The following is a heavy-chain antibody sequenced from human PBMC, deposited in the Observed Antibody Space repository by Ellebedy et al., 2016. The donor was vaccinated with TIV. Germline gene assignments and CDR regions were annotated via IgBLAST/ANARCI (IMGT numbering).Heavy chain of an antibody. Sequence: ASVKVSSXASGYDFSIYGISWVRQAPGQGLEWVGWITVSSGKTDYAQKFQDRVTMTTDTVTRTAYLELKSLKSDDTAVYYCARTDLQSDYWGQGTLVTVSS. CDR2: ITVSSGKT. J-gene: IGHJ4*02. D-gene: IGHD5-24*01. V-gene: IGHV1-18*04. CDR1: GYDFSIYG. CDR3: ARTDLQSDY.